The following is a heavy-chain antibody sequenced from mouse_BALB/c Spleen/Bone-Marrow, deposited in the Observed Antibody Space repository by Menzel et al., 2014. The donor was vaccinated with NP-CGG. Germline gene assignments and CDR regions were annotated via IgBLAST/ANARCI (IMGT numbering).Heavy chain of an antibody. Sequence: VQLQQSGAELVKPGASVKLSCTASGFNIKDTYMHWVKQRPEQGLEWIGRIDPANGNTKYDPKFQGKATITADTSSNTAYLQLSSLTFEDTAVYYCANYYYGYYFDSWGQGTTLTVSS. CDR2: IDPANGNT. CDR1: GFNIKDTY. J-gene: IGHJ2*01. V-gene: IGHV14-3*02. CDR3: ANYYYGYYFDS. D-gene: IGHD1-1*01.